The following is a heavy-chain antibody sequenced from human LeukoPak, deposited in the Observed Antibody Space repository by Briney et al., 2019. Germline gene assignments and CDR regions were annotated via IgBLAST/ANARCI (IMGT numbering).Heavy chain of an antibody. D-gene: IGHD2-15*01. J-gene: IGHJ5*02. V-gene: IGHV1-3*01. CDR1: GYTFTSYA. CDR2: INAGNGNT. Sequence: GASVTVSCTASGYTFTSYAMHWVRQAPGQRLEWMGWINAGNGNTKYSQKFQGRVTITRDTSASTAYMELSSLRSEDTAVYYCARDSPYCSGGSRYFLYWFDPWGQGTLVTVSS. CDR3: ARDSPYCSGGSRYFLYWFDP.